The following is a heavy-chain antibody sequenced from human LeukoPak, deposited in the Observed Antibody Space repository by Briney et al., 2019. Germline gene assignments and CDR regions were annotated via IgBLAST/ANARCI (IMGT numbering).Heavy chain of an antibody. J-gene: IGHJ4*02. Sequence: PGESLTLSCAASGFTVSSNYMSWVRQPPGKGLEWVSFIYSGGSTYYADSVNGRFTISRDNSKNTLYLQMNNLRAEDTAVYYCAREYRGESYFASCGEGTL. D-gene: IGHD3-10*01. CDR2: IYSGGST. V-gene: IGHV3-66*01. CDR3: AREYRGESYFAS. CDR1: GFTVSSNY.